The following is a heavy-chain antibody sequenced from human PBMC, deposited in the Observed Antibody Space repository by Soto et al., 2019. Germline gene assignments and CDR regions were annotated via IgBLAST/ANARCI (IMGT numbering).Heavy chain of an antibody. Sequence: ASVKVSCKASGVTLASCSITWVRQAPGQGLEWMGGIIPMFGTSKYAEKFQGRVTITADESTSTAYMDLSSLRPEDTAVFYCARTSGTYTGGYYFDSWGQGTLVTVSS. CDR1: GVTLASCS. J-gene: IGHJ4*02. CDR2: IIPMFGTS. V-gene: IGHV1-69*13. CDR3: ARTSGTYTGGYYFDS. D-gene: IGHD2-15*01.